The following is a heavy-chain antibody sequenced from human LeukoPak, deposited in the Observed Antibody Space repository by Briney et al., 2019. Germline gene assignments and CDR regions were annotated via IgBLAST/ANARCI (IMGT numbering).Heavy chain of an antibody. Sequence: PSETLSLTCTVSGGSISSYYWSWIRQPPGKGLEWIGYIYYSGSTNYSPSLKSRVTISVDTSKNQFSLKLSSVTAADTAVYYCARRYSGYVDYWGQGTLVTVSS. CDR1: GGSISSYY. D-gene: IGHD1-26*01. V-gene: IGHV4-59*01. CDR3: ARRYSGYVDY. CDR2: IYYSGST. J-gene: IGHJ4*02.